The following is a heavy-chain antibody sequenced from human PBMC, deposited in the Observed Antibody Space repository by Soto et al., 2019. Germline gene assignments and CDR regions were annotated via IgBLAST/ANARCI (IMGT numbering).Heavy chain of an antibody. CDR2: IDPSGSYT. CDR1: GYNFSAFW. V-gene: IGHV5-10-1*01. Sequence: GESLKISCKASGYNFSAFWIHWVRQMPGKGLGWLGKIDPSGSYTNYSPSFEGHVTISTDNSITTAYLQWSSLRASDTALYFCARVHKNWFDSWAQGTMVTVSS. CDR3: ARVHKNWFDS. J-gene: IGHJ5*01.